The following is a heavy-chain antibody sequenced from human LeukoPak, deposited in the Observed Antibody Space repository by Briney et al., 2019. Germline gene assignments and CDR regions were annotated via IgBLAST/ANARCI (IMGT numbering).Heavy chain of an antibody. V-gene: IGHV3-74*01. CDR1: GFTFSSYW. J-gene: IGHJ6*03. CDR2: MNSDGSIT. D-gene: IGHD3-10*01. Sequence: GGSLGLSCAASGFTFSSYWMHWVRQTPGKGLVWVSRMNSDGSITRYADAVKGRFTISRDTAKNTLYLQMNSLRAEDTAVYYCARDRLHGSGTYYNGVMDVWGKGATVTVSS. CDR3: ARDRLHGSGTYYNGVMDV.